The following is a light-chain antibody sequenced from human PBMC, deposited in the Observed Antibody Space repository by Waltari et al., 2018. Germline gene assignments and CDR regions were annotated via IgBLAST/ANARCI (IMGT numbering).Light chain of an antibody. CDR1: SPNVGSNV. V-gene: IGLV1-44*01. CDR3: AAWDDSLNGRWV. Sequence: QSEMSQPPSVSGTPGQTVTISCSGRSPNVGSNVVNWYQQLPGTAPKLLIYRNDQRPSGVPDRFSGSKSGTSASLAISGLQSEDEADYYCAAWDDSLNGRWVFGAGTKLTVL. J-gene: IGLJ2*01. CDR2: RND.